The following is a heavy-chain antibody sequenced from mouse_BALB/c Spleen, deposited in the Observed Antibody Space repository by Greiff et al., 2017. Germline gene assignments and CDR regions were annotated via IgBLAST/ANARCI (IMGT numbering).Heavy chain of an antibody. Sequence: QVQLQQSGAELVRPGVSVKISCKGSGYTFTDYAMHWVKQSHAKSLEWIGVISTYYGDASYNQKFKGKATMTVDKSSSTAYMELARLTSEDSAIYYCAREDYDYDPFAYWGQGTLVTVSA. CDR3: AREDYDYDPFAY. CDR2: ISTYYGDA. D-gene: IGHD2-4*01. J-gene: IGHJ3*01. V-gene: IGHV1S137*01. CDR1: GYTFTDYA.